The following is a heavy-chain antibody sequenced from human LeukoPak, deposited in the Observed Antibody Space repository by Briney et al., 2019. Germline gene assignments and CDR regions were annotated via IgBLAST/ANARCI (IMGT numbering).Heavy chain of an antibody. CDR3: ARDTNGDGWFDP. CDR2: ISSSGSTI. J-gene: IGHJ5*02. V-gene: IGHV3-48*03. Sequence: GGSLRLSCAASGFTFSSYETNWVRQAPGKGLEWVPYISSSGSTIYYADSVKGRFTISRDNAKNSLYLQMNSLRAEDTSVYYCARDTNGDGWFDPWGQGTLVTVSS. D-gene: IGHD4-17*01. CDR1: GFTFSSYE.